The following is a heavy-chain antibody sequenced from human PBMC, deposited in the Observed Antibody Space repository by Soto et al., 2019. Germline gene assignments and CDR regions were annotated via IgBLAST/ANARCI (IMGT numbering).Heavy chain of an antibody. CDR1: GYSFTSYW. CDR2: IDPSDSYT. J-gene: IGHJ6*02. Sequence: EVQLVQSGAEVKKPGESLRISCKGSGYSFTSYWISWVRQMPGKGLEWMGRIDPSDSYTNYSPSFQGHVTISADKSISTAYLQWSSLKASDTAMYYCAMRGYCSGGSCSSQYYYYGMDVWGQGTTVTVSS. CDR3: AMRGYCSGGSCSSQYYYYGMDV. D-gene: IGHD2-15*01. V-gene: IGHV5-10-1*03.